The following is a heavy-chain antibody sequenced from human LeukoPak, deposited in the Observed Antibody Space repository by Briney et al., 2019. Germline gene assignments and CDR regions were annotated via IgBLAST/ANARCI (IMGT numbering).Heavy chain of an antibody. J-gene: IGHJ4*02. CDR1: GGTFSSYA. D-gene: IGHD1-26*01. CDR2: IIPIFGTA. CDR3: ARAPSGSRDFDY. V-gene: IGHV1-69*05. Sequence: ASVKVSCKASGGTFSSYAISWVRQAPGQGLEWMGRIIPIFGTAKYAQKFQGRVTITTDESTSTAYMELSSLRSEDTAVYYCARAPSGSRDFDYWGQGTLVTVSS.